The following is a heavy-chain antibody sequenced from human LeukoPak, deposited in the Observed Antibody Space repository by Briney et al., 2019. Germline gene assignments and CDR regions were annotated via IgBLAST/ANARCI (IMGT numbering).Heavy chain of an antibody. J-gene: IGHJ4*02. CDR2: ISGSGGST. CDR1: GFTFSSYA. V-gene: IGHV3-23*01. D-gene: IGHD4-17*01. CDR3: AKYKLMTTVATPDY. Sequence: GGSLRLSCAASGFTFSSYAMSWVRQAPGKGLEWVSAISGSGGSTYYADSVKGRFTISRDNSKNTLYLQMNSLRAEDTAVYYCAKYKLMTTVATPDYWGQGTLVTVSS.